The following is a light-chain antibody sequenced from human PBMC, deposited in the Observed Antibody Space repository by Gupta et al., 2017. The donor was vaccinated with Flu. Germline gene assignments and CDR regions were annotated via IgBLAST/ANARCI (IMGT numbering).Light chain of an antibody. V-gene: IGKV1-39*01. CDR1: QTITRY. J-gene: IGKJ1*01. CDR3: QQSYSSLSWT. CDR2: AAT. Sequence: DIQMTQSPSSLSASVGDRVTITCRASQTITRYLNWYQQKPGKAPKLLIYAATNLKSGVPSRFSGSGSATEFTLTIDSLQPEDSAIYYCQQSYSSLSWTFGQGTKVEI.